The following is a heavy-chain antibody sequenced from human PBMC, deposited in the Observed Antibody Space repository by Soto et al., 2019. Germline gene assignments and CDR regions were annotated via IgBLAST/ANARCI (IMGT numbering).Heavy chain of an antibody. CDR1: GYTFTGYY. CDR2: INPNSGGT. Sequence: ASVKVSCKASGYTFTGYYMHWVRQAPGQGLEWMGWINPNSGGTNYAQKFQGWVTMTRDTSISTAYMELSRLRSDDTAVYYCARDRVCSSTSCYKGYYYGMDVWGQGTTVTVSS. CDR3: ARDRVCSSTSCYKGYYYGMDV. J-gene: IGHJ6*02. D-gene: IGHD2-2*02. V-gene: IGHV1-2*04.